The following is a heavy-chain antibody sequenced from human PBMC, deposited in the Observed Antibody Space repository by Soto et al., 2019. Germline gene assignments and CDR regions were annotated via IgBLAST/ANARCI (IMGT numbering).Heavy chain of an antibody. Sequence: EVQLVESGGGLVQPGGSLKLSCAASGFTLSDSAMQWVRQTSGKGLEWVGRIRSKVNTYATAYAASVKGRFTISRDDSIGTTYLQMNSLKAEDTAVYYCTRRRDWTAMDPLDYWGQGTLVTVSS. D-gene: IGHD5-18*01. V-gene: IGHV3-73*02. CDR3: TRRRDWTAMDPLDY. CDR1: GFTLSDSA. CDR2: IRSKVNTYAT. J-gene: IGHJ4*02.